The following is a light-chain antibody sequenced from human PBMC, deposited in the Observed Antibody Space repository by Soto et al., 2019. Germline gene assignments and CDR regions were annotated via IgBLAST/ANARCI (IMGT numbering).Light chain of an antibody. CDR2: AAS. CDR1: QSITNF. CDR3: QQSYIIQYN. J-gene: IGKJ2*01. Sequence: DIQMTQSPSSLSASVGDRVTITCRASQSITNFLNWYQQKPGKAPKALIFAASSLQSGVPSRFSGRGSGADFTLTISSLQPEDFETYYCQQSYIIQYNFGKGAKVNI. V-gene: IGKV1-39*01.